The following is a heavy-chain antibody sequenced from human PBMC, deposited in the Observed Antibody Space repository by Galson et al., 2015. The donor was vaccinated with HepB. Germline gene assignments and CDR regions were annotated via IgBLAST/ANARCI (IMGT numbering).Heavy chain of an antibody. CDR2: IRYDGSNK. D-gene: IGHD3-16*01. V-gene: IGHV3-30*02. J-gene: IGHJ4*02. CDR3: AKFPRFSGRPSIMITFGGPTPGG. CDR1: GFTFSSYG. Sequence: SLRLSCAASGFTFSSYGMHWVRQAPGKGLEWVAFIRYDGSNKYYADSVKGRFTISRDNSKNTLYLQMNSLRAEDTAVYYCAKFPRFSGRPSIMITFGGPTPGGWGQGTLVTVSS.